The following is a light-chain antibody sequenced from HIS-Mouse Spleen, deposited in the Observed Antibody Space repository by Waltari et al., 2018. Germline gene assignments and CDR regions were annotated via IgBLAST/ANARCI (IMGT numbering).Light chain of an antibody. CDR2: RNN. Sequence: QSVLTQPPAASVTPGQRVTITCSGSSPNLGSHYAYCYHHLPGTAPKLLIYRNNQRPSGFPDRFSGSKSGTSASLAISGLRSEDEADYYCAAWDDSLSGPVFGGGTKLTVL. CDR1: SPNLGSHY. CDR3: AAWDDSLSGPV. J-gene: IGLJ3*02. V-gene: IGLV1-47*01.